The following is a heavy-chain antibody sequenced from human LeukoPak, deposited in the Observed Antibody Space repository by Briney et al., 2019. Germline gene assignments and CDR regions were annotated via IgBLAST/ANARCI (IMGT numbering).Heavy chain of an antibody. CDR2: ISVSGGST. Sequence: GGSLRLSCAASGFTFSSFALSWVRQAPGKGLEWVSAISVSGGSTYYADSVKGRFTISRDNSKNALYLQMNSLRVEDTAVYYCAKDPFTIFGVVYDYWGQGTLVTVSS. D-gene: IGHD3-3*01. J-gene: IGHJ4*02. CDR1: GFTFSSFA. CDR3: AKDPFTIFGVVYDY. V-gene: IGHV3-23*01.